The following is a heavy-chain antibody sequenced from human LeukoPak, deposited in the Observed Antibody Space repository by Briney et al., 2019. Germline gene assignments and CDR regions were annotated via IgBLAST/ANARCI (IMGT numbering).Heavy chain of an antibody. CDR3: ARDLFFLPGVLWSGFDY. V-gene: IGHV3-7*01. CDR1: GFTFSGYW. D-gene: IGHD3-10*02. CDR2: IKQDGSEK. J-gene: IGHJ4*02. Sequence: GGSLRLSCAASGFTFSGYWMSWVRQAPGKGLEWVANIKQDGSEKYYVDSVKGRFTISRDNAKNSLYLQMNSLRAEDTAVYYCARDLFFLPGVLWSGFDYWGQGTLVTVSS.